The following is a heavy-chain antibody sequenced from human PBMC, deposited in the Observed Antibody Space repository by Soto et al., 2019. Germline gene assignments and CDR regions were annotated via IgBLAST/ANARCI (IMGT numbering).Heavy chain of an antibody. CDR1: GFTFSSYG. J-gene: IGHJ6*02. CDR2: ISYDGSNK. D-gene: IGHD6-13*01. V-gene: IGHV3-30*18. Sequence: QVQLVESGGGVVQPGRSLRLSCAASGFTFSSYGMHWVRQAPGKGLEWVAVISYDGSNKYYADSVKGRFTISRDNSKNTLYLQMNSRRAEDTAVYYCAKDLPDSSSWWRRGYYYYGMDVWGQGTTVTVSS. CDR3: AKDLPDSSSWWRRGYYYYGMDV.